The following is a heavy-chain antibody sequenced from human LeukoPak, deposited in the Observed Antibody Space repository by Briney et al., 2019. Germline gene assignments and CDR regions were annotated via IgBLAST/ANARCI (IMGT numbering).Heavy chain of an antibody. J-gene: IGHJ4*02. D-gene: IGHD4-17*01. CDR1: RFTFGSYG. CDR3: APRTTLGIVY. CDR2: IRYDGSNK. V-gene: IGHV3-30*02. Sequence: GGSLRLSCAASRFTFGSYGMHWVRQAPGKGLEWVAFIRYDGSNKYYADSVKGRFTISRDNSKNTLYLQMNSLRAEDTAVYYCAPRTTLGIVYWGQGTLVTVSS.